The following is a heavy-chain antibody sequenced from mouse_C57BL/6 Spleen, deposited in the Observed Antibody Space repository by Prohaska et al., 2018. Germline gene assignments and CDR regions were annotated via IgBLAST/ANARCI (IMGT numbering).Heavy chain of an antibody. D-gene: IGHD1-1*01. J-gene: IGHJ2*01. V-gene: IGHV1-22*01. Sequence: EVLLQQSGPELVKPGASVQMSCKASGYTFIDYNMHWVNQSHGKSLKWIGYINPNNGSTSYNQKFKGKATLTVNKSYSRAYMELRSLTSEDSAGYFCTSLRFDYWGQSTTLTIAS. CDR1: GYTFIDYN. CDR2: INPNNGST. CDR3: TSLRFDY.